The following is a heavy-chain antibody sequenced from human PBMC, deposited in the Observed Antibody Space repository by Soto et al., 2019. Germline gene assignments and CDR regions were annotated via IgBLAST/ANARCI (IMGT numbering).Heavy chain of an antibody. V-gene: IGHV1-18*04. D-gene: IGHD6-13*01. J-gene: IGHJ6*02. CDR3: ATALPAVGTFYYGVDV. Sequence: QLVQSGAEVKEPGASVKVSCKASGYPLNSDGFIWIRLAPGQGLEWLAWISADKGDTDYAQNFQGRVSVTADTSGTTTYLEMRSLRPDDTAVYFCATALPAVGTFYYGVDVWGQGTKVTVSS. CDR2: ISADKGDT. CDR1: GYPLNSDG.